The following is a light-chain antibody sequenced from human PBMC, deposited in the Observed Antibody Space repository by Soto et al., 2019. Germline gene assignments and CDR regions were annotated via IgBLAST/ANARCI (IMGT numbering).Light chain of an antibody. CDR1: ESVCTN. CDR2: GAS. V-gene: IGKV3-15*01. Sequence: AQCPSNLSLAPGERVTLAFRASESVCTNLAWYQQTAGQAPRLLIYGASTRATGIPARLSGGGSGTEFTLPISGLQSEYFAFXXXXXXXXXRXFXQGTQVEIK. CDR3: XXXXXXRX. J-gene: IGKJ1*01.